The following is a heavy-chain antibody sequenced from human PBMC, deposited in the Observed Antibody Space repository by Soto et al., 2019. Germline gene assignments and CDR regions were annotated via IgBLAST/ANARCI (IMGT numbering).Heavy chain of an antibody. Sequence: APGQSLEWMGRINAGNGNTQYSQKFQGRVTFTSDPSASTAFMELTNLRFEDRAMYYCASDYGSNWRLWGQGTLVSVSS. CDR3: ASDYGSNWRL. V-gene: IGHV1-3*01. CDR2: INAGNGNT. J-gene: IGHJ4*02. D-gene: IGHD6-19*01.